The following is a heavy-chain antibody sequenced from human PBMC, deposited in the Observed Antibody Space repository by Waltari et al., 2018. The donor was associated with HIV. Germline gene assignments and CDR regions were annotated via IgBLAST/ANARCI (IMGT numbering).Heavy chain of an antibody. CDR1: GFTFSRYW. D-gene: IGHD2-8*01. V-gene: IGHV3-7*01. CDR2: IKQDGSVK. Sequence: EKLLQSGGGFVQPGGSLRLSCVGSGFTFSRYWIIWLRQGQGKRPEWVARIKQDGSVKSYVDSVKGRFSVSRDYAKTSVYLEMTSLRAKDTAVYYCARADQWGLFLDSYYGLDVWGRGTTVTVS. CDR3: ARADQWGLFLDSYYGLDV. J-gene: IGHJ6*02.